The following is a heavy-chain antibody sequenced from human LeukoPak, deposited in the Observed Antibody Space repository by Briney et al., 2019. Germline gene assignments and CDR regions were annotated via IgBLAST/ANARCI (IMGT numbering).Heavy chain of an antibody. J-gene: IGHJ3*02. V-gene: IGHV3-23*01. D-gene: IGHD3-10*01. CDR1: GFTFSSYA. CDR3: ARDVGAFDI. Sequence: GGSLRLSCAASGFTFSSYAISWVRHAPGKGLEWVSAISGSGGSTYYADSVKGRFTISRDNSKNTLYLQMNSLRAEDTAVYYCARDVGAFDIWGQGTMVTVSS. CDR2: ISGSGGST.